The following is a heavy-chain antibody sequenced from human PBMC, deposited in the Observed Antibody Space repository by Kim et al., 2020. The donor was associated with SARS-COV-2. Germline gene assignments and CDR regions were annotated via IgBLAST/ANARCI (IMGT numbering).Heavy chain of an antibody. V-gene: IGHV4-34*01. J-gene: IGHJ5*02. CDR1: GGSFSGYY. CDR2: INHSGST. Sequence: SETLSLTCAVYGGSFSGYYWSWIRQPPGKGLEWIGEINHSGSTNYNPSLKSRVTISVDTSKNQFSLKLSSVTAADTAVYYCARGLRRYDFWSGNWFDPWGQGTLVTVSS. CDR3: ARGLRRYDFWSGNWFDP. D-gene: IGHD3-3*01.